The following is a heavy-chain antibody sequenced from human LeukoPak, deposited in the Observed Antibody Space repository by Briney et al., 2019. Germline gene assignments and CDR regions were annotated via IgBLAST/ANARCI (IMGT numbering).Heavy chain of an antibody. CDR3: ARHNRYFDY. CDR1: GFTFSNFW. D-gene: IGHD1-14*01. CDR2: IKQDGSEK. V-gene: IGHV3-7*03. Sequence: PGGSLRLSCAASGFTFSNFWMSWVRQAPGKGLEWVANIKQDGSEKHYVDSVKGRFTISRDNAKNSLYLQMNSLRAEDTAVYYCARHNRYFDYWGQGTLVTVSS. J-gene: IGHJ4*02.